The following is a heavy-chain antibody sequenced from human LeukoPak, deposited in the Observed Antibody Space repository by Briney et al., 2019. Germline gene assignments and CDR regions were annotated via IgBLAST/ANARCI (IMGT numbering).Heavy chain of an antibody. V-gene: IGHV3-23*01. CDR2: VSGSASNT. CDR1: GFTFNNYA. Sequence: GGSLRLSCAASGFTFNNYAMSWVRQAPGKGLEWVSTVSGSASNTYYADSVKGRFTISRDNSKPTLYLQMNSLRADDTAVYYCAKGFQTYGELSFDVWGQGTLVAVSS. D-gene: IGHD4-17*01. CDR3: AKGFQTYGELSFDV. J-gene: IGHJ4*02.